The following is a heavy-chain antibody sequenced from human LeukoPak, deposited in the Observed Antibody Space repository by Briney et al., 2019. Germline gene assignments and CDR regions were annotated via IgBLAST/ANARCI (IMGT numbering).Heavy chain of an antibody. CDR2: IWYDGSNK. Sequence: GGSLRLSCAASGFTFSSYGMHWVRQAPGKGLEWVAVIWYDGSNKYYADSVKGRFTISRDNSKNTLYLQMNSLRTEDTGVYYCAVYTSGYLKYWGQGALVTVSS. J-gene: IGHJ4*02. V-gene: IGHV3-33*01. CDR3: AVYTSGYLKY. CDR1: GFTFSSYG. D-gene: IGHD3-22*01.